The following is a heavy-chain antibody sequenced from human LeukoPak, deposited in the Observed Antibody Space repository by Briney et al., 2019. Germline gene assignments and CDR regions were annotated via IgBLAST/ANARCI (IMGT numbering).Heavy chain of an antibody. CDR3: ARGSGGGGCYWCNNYMDV. J-gene: IGHJ6*03. CDR2: IIPIFGTA. Sequence: ASVKVSCKASGGTFTSYAISWVRQAPGQGLEWMGGIIPIFGTANYAQKFQGRVTITADESTSTAYMELSSLRSEDTAVYYCARGSGGGGCYWCNNYMDVWGKGTTVTISS. D-gene: IGHD2-21*02. V-gene: IGHV1-69*13. CDR1: GGTFTSYA.